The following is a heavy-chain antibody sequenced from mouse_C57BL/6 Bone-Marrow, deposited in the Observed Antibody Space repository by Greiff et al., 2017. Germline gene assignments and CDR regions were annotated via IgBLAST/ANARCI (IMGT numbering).Heavy chain of an antibody. CDR2: INPGSGGT. CDR3: ARTDAVYYFDY. CDR1: GYAFTNYL. V-gene: IGHV1-54*01. J-gene: IGHJ2*01. Sequence: QVQLQQSGAELVRPGTSVKVSCKASGYAFTNYLIEWVKQRPGQGLEWIGVINPGSGGTNYNEKFKGKATLTADKSSSTAYMQLSSLTSEDSAVYFCARTDAVYYFDYWGQGTTLTVSS.